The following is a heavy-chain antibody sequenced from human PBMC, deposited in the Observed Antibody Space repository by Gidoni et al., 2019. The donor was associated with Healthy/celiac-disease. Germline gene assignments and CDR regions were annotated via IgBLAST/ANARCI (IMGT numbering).Heavy chain of an antibody. V-gene: IGHV3-7*03. Sequence: EVQLVESGGGLVQPGGSLRLSCAASGFTFSSYWMSWVRQAPGKGLEWVANIKQDGSEKYYVDSVKGRFTISRDNAKNSLYLQMNSLRAEDTAVYYCARAMVRGVIQVLYYFDYWGQGTLVTVSS. D-gene: IGHD3-10*01. J-gene: IGHJ4*02. CDR2: IKQDGSEK. CDR1: GFTFSSYW. CDR3: ARAMVRGVIQVLYYFDY.